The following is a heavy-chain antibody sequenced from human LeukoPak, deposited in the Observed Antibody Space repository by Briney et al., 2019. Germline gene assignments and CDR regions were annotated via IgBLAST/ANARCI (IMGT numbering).Heavy chain of an antibody. J-gene: IGHJ4*02. CDR3: ARVSSGYYYYDY. D-gene: IGHD3-22*01. CDR1: GGSFSGYY. CDR2: IYYSGST. V-gene: IGHV4-34*09. Sequence: PSETLSLTCAVYGGSFSGYYWSWIRQPPGKGLEWIGYIYYSGSTYYNPSLKSRVTISVDTSKNQFSLKLSSVTAADTAVYYCARVSSGYYYYDYWGQGTLVTVSS.